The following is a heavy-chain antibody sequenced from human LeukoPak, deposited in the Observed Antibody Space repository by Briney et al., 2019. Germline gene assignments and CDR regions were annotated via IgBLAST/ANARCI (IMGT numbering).Heavy chain of an antibody. J-gene: IGHJ6*02. V-gene: IGHV4-59*01. CDR1: GGSISSYY. CDR2: IYYSGST. D-gene: IGHD6-19*01. Sequence: PSETLSLTCTVSGGSISSYYWSWIRQPPGKGLEWIGYIYYSGSTNYNPSLKSRVTISVDTSKNQFSLKLSSVTAADTAVYYCAREAQVAGTDYYYYYGMDVWGQGTTVTVSS. CDR3: AREAQVAGTDYYYYYGMDV.